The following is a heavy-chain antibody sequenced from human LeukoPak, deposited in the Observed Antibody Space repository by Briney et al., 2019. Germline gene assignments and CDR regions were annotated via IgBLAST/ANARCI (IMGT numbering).Heavy chain of an antibody. CDR2: IYYSGST. D-gene: IGHD4-17*01. CDR3: ARDSYGDYPANWFDP. CDR1: GGSISSSSYH. J-gene: IGHJ5*02. V-gene: IGHV4-39*07. Sequence: SETLSLTCTVSGGSISSSSYHWGWIRQPPGKGLEWIGGIYYSGSTYYNPSLKSRVTISVDTSKNQFSLKLSSVTAADTAVYYCARDSYGDYPANWFDPWGQGTLVTVSS.